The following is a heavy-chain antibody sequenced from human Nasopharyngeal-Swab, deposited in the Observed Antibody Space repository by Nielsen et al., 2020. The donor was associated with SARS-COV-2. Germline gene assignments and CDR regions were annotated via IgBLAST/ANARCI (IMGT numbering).Heavy chain of an antibody. V-gene: IGHV3-23*01. J-gene: IGHJ4*02. CDR2: IRGSGGST. Sequence: WIRPPPGKGLEWDSAIRGSGGSTYYADSVKGRFTISRDNSNNKLYLQMNSLRAEDTAVYYCANLPIVAMSLDYWGQGTLVTVSS. CDR3: ANLPIVAMSLDY. D-gene: IGHD5-12*01.